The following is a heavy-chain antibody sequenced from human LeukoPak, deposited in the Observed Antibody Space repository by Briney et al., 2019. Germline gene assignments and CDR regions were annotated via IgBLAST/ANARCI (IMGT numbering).Heavy chain of an antibody. J-gene: IGHJ4*02. CDR1: GGSISSGAYY. V-gene: IGHV4-31*03. CDR3: ARTPSKHYYDY. CDR2: IYYNGGT. Sequence: SETLSLTCTASGGSISSGAYYWSWIRQHPGKGLEWIGYIYYNGGTYSNPSLESRIIISVDTSKNQFSLKLRSVTAADTAVYYCARTPSKHYYDYWGQGTLVTVSS.